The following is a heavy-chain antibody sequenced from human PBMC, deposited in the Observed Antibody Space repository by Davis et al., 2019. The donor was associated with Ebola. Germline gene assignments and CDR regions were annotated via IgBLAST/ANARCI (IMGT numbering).Heavy chain of an antibody. Sequence: GESLKISCAASGFTFSSYSMNWVRQAPGKGLVWVSRVDIDGSRTSYADSVKGRFTISRDNAKNTLYLQMNSLRAEDTAVYYCARISEGWQLLEAEGFDPWGQGTLVTVSS. CDR1: GFTFSSYS. J-gene: IGHJ5*02. D-gene: IGHD2-15*01. V-gene: IGHV3-74*01. CDR2: VDIDGSRT. CDR3: ARISEGWQLLEAEGFDP.